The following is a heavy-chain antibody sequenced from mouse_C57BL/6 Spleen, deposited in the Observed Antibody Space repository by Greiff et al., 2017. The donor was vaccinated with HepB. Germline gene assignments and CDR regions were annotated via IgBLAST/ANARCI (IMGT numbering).Heavy chain of an antibody. CDR2: IHPNSGST. CDR3: AREDSSLEDY. CDR1: GYTFTSYW. V-gene: IGHV1-64*01. Sequence: QVQLQQSGAELVKPGASVKLSCKASGYTFTSYWMHWVKQRPGQGLEWIGMIHPNSGSTNYNEKFKSKTTLTVDKSSSTAYMQLSSLTSEDSAVYYCAREDSSLEDYWGQGTSVTVSS. J-gene: IGHJ4*01. D-gene: IGHD3-2*01.